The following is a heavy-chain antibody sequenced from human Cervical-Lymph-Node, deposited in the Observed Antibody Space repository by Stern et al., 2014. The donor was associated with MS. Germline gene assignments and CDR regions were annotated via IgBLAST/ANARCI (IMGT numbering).Heavy chain of an antibody. CDR1: GGSISSGEYY. Sequence: QLQLQESGPGLVKPSQTLSLTCAVSGGSISSGEYYWSWIRQSPGKGLEWLGYIHYSGTTYYNPSLKSRVSMSVDTSKNQFSLKLSSVTAADTAVYYCSRDADAYSLVFGYWGRGTLVTVSS. CDR3: SRDADAYSLVFGY. J-gene: IGHJ4*02. D-gene: IGHD5-24*01. V-gene: IGHV4-30-4*01. CDR2: IHYSGTT.